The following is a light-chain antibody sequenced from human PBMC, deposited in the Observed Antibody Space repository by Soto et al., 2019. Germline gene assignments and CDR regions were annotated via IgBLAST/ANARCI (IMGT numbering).Light chain of an antibody. CDR3: QQHNSAFT. Sequence: DIQMTQSPSTLSASVGDRVTITCRASESIGRWLAWYQQKPGQAPKLLIYKASTLDSEVPSRFSGSGSGTEFTLTISSLKPDDFATYYCQQHNSAFTFGQGTKLEIK. J-gene: IGKJ2*01. CDR1: ESIGRW. CDR2: KAS. V-gene: IGKV1-5*03.